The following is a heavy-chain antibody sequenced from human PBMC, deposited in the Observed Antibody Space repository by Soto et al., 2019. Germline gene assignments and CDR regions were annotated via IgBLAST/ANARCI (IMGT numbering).Heavy chain of an antibody. CDR2: INNNGNT. CDR3: ARGPERATILPDY. J-gene: IGHJ4*02. D-gene: IGHD5-12*01. V-gene: IGHV4-59*02. CDR1: GGSVSGYH. Sequence: SQTLSLTCNVSGGSVSGYHWSWIRQPPGKGLEWIGYINNNGNTDYNPSLESRVTISVDTSKNQISLNLTSVTAEDTAVYYCARGPERATILPDYWGQGTLVTVS.